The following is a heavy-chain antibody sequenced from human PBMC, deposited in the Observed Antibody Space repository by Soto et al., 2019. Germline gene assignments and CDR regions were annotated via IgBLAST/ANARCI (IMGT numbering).Heavy chain of an antibody. CDR1: GFTFSSYW. CDR3: ARGDGDYYDGNGYLGRH. V-gene: IGHV3-74*01. D-gene: IGHD3-22*01. Sequence: EVQLVESGGGLVQPGGSLRLSCAASGFTFSSYWMHWVRQAPGKGLVWVSRIKRDGSGTSYADSVKGRLTISRANAKNTLYLQMNSLRAEDTAVYYCARGDGDYYDGNGYLGRHWGQGTLVTVSP. CDR2: IKRDGSGT. J-gene: IGHJ4*02.